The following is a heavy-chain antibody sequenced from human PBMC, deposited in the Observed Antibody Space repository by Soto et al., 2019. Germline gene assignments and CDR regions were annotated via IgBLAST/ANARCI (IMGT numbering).Heavy chain of an antibody. J-gene: IGHJ4*02. D-gene: IGHD3-22*01. CDR3: ARDSGLNYYDNSGYYYVLDY. CDR1: GGSIRSYC. CDR2: ICNSGTT. Sequence: PSETLSLTCTVSGGSIRSYCWTWIRQPPGEGLEWIGCICNSGTTNYNPSLKSRVAISVDTHKNQFSLKLSSVTAADTAVYYCARDSGLNYYDNSGYYYVLDYWGQGTPVTVSS. V-gene: IGHV4-59*01.